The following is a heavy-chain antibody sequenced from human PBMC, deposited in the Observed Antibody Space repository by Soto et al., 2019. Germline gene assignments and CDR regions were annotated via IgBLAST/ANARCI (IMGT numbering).Heavy chain of an antibody. Sequence: SETLSLTCAVSGYSIISGYYWGWIRHPPGKGLEWIGSIYHSGSTYYNPSLKSRVTISVDTSKNQFSLKLSSVTAADTAVYYCARVRGFLYDSSGDYYPNDAFDIWGKGTMVTVSS. CDR3: ARVRGFLYDSSGDYYPNDAFDI. V-gene: IGHV4-38-2*01. CDR1: GYSIISGYY. CDR2: IYHSGST. J-gene: IGHJ3*02. D-gene: IGHD3-22*01.